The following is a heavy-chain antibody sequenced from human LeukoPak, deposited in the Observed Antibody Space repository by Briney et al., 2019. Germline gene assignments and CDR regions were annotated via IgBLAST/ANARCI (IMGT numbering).Heavy chain of an antibody. CDR3: ARRAYCGGDCSVDY. J-gene: IGHJ4*02. D-gene: IGHD2-21*02. CDR1: GYSFTTYW. Sequence: GESLKISCQGSGYSFTTYWIGWVHQMPGKGLEWMGIIYPEDSDTRYSPSFQGQVTISADKSISTAYLQWSSLKASDTAMYYCARRAYCGGDCSVDYWGQGTPVTVSS. V-gene: IGHV5-51*07. CDR2: IYPEDSDT.